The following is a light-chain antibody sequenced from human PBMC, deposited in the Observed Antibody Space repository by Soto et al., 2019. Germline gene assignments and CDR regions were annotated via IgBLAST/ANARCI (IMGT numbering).Light chain of an antibody. Sequence: DIVMTQSPDSLAVSLGERATFNGKSAGNFLSVSKNKNNLPWYQQKPGQPPKLLIYWASTRESGVPDRFSGSGSGTDFTLTISSLQAEDVAVYYCQQYYSAPLTFGGGTKVEIK. CDR3: QQYYSAPLT. V-gene: IGKV4-1*01. J-gene: IGKJ4*01. CDR1: GNFLSVSKNKNN. CDR2: WAS.